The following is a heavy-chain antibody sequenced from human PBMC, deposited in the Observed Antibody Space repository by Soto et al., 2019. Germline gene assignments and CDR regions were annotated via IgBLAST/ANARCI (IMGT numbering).Heavy chain of an antibody. CDR3: ARHSYLFDP. CDR1: GFTFSSYG. D-gene: IGHD1-26*01. J-gene: IGHJ5*02. Sequence: GGSLRLSCAASGFTFSSYGMHWVRQAPGKGLEWVAVISYDGSNKYYADSVKGRFTISRDNSKNTLYLQMNSLRAEDKAVYYCARHSYLFDPWGQGTLVNVSS. V-gene: IGHV3-30*03. CDR2: ISYDGSNK.